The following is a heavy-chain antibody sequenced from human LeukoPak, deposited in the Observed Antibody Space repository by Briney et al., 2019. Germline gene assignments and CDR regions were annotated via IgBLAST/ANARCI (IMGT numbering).Heavy chain of an antibody. CDR2: IIPIFGTA. CDR3: ARDHRYDFWSGSLYYYYYMDA. Sequence: SVKVSCKASGGTFSSYAISWVRQAPGQGLEWMGGIIPIFGTANYAQKFQGRVTITADKSTSTAYMELSSLRSDDTAVYYCARDHRYDFWSGSLYYYYYMDAWGKGTTVTVSS. J-gene: IGHJ6*03. CDR1: GGTFSSYA. V-gene: IGHV1-69*06. D-gene: IGHD3-3*01.